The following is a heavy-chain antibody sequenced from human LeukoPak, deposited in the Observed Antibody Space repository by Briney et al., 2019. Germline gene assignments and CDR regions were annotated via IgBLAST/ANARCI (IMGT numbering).Heavy chain of an antibody. J-gene: IGHJ4*02. Sequence: GGSLRLSCAASGFTFTSYWMHWVRQAPGKGLVWVSRIKSDGSTTRDADWVKGRFNISRDNAKNTLYLLMNSLRAEDTALYYCAVSYDSRGSNFDYWGRGTLVTVSS. V-gene: IGHV3-74*01. CDR1: GFTFTSYW. D-gene: IGHD3-22*01. CDR3: AVSYDSRGSNFDY. CDR2: IKSDGSTT.